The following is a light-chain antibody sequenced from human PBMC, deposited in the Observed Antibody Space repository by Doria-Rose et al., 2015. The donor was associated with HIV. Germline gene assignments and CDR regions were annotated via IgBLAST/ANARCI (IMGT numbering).Light chain of an antibody. J-gene: IGKJ1*01. V-gene: IGKV3-20*01. CDR2: DGS. CDR3: HQYGTSWT. Sequence: EIVLTQSPGTLSSSPGERATLSCRASQSFSSTYLAWYQQKPGQAPSLLIYDGSTRATGIPDRFSASGPGTDFTLTINRLEPEDFALYYCHQYGTSWTFGQGTKVEI. CDR1: QSFSSTY.